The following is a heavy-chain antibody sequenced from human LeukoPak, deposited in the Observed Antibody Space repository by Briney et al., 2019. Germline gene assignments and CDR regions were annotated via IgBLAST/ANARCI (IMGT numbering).Heavy chain of an antibody. V-gene: IGHV4-30-4*07. CDR1: GGSNRSGGYS. D-gene: IGHD4-17*01. CDR3: ARTKSDYVRWVALRYYYYMDV. J-gene: IGHJ6*03. Sequence: SETLSLTCAVSGGSNRSGGYSWSWIRQPPGKGLEWIGYIYYSGSTYYNPSLKSRVTISVDTSKNQFSLKLSSVTAADTAVYYCARTKSDYVRWVALRYYYYMDVWGKGTTVTVSS. CDR2: IYYSGST.